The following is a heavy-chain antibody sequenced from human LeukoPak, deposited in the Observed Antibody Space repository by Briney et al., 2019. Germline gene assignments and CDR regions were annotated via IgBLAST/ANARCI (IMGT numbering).Heavy chain of an antibody. D-gene: IGHD5-12*01. CDR3: ASDDIVATIRFDY. Sequence: SETLSLTCTVSGGSISSSSYYWGWIRQPPGKGLEWIGSIYYSGSTYYNPSLKSRVTISVDASQNQFSLKLSSVTAADTAVYYCASDDIVATIRFDYWGQGTLVTVSS. CDR1: GGSISSSSYY. J-gene: IGHJ4*02. CDR2: IYYSGST. V-gene: IGHV4-39*01.